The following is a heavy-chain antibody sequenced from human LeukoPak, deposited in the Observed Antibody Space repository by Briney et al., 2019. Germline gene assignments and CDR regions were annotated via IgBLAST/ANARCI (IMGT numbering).Heavy chain of an antibody. CDR1: GFTFSSYG. CDR2: IWYDGSNK. D-gene: IGHD3-10*01. Sequence: PGGSLRLSCAASGFTFSSYGMHWVRQAPGKGLEWVAVIWYDGSNKYYADSVKGRFTISRDNSKNTLYLQMNSLRAEDTAVYYCARDLWFGELGVLEYWGQGTLVTVSS. CDR3: ARDLWFGELGVLEY. J-gene: IGHJ4*02. V-gene: IGHV3-33*01.